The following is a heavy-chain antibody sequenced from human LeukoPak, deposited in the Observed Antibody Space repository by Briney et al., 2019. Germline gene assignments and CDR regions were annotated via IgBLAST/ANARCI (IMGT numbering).Heavy chain of an antibody. V-gene: IGHV3-64*01. Sequence: PGGSLRLSCAASGFTFSSHGMHWVRQAPGKGLEYVSAISSNGGSTYYANSVKGRFTISRDNSKNTLYLQMGSLRAEDMAVYYCAREDCSGGSCYYFDYWGQGTLVTVSS. CDR2: ISSNGGST. CDR1: GFTFSSHG. J-gene: IGHJ4*02. D-gene: IGHD2-15*01. CDR3: AREDCSGGSCYYFDY.